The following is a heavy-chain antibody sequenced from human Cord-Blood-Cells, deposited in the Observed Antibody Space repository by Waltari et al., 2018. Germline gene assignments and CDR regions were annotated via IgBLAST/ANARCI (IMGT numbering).Heavy chain of an antibody. CDR3: ARGKDYDILTGYFD. J-gene: IGHJ4*02. D-gene: IGHD3-9*01. Sequence: QVQLQQWGAGLLKPSETLSTTCAVYGGSFRGYYWSWIRRPPGKGLEWIGEINHSGSTNYTPSLKSRVTISVDTSKTQFALKLSSVTAAVTAVYYCARGKDYDILTGYFDWGQGTLVTVSS. CDR2: INHSGST. CDR1: GGSFRGYY. V-gene: IGHV4-34*01.